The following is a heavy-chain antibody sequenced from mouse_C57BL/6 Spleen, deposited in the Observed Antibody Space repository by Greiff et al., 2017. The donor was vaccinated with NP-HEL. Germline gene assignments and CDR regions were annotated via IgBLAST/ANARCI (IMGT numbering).Heavy chain of an antibody. Sequence: QVQLQQSGAELAKPGASVQLSCKASGYTFTSYWMHWVKQRPGQGLEWIGYINPSSGYTKYNQKFKDKATLTADKSSSTAYMQLSSLTYEDSAVYDCARSHDGYWYVDVWGTGTTVTVSS. D-gene: IGHD2-3*01. V-gene: IGHV1-7*01. CDR3: ARSHDGYWYVDV. CDR1: GYTFTSYW. CDR2: INPSSGYT. J-gene: IGHJ1*03.